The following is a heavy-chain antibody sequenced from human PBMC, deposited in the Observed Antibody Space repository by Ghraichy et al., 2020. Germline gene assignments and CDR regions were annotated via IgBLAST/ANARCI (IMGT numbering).Heavy chain of an antibody. Sequence: LSLTCAASGFTFSSFAMSWARQAPGKGLEWVSAISVNGDTTYYADSVKGRFTISRDISKNTLDLQMNSLRSEDTAVYYCAKVVTNHLGVVGYYFDYWGQGTLVTVSS. CDR1: GFTFSSFA. CDR2: ISVNGDTT. CDR3: AKVVTNHLGVVGYYFDY. J-gene: IGHJ4*02. D-gene: IGHD1-14*01. V-gene: IGHV3-23*01.